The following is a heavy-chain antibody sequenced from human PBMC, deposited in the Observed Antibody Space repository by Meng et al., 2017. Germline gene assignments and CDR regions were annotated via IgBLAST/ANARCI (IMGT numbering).Heavy chain of an antibody. Sequence: LSLTCAASGFTSSSYWMSWVRQAPGKGREWVANIKQDGSEKYYVDSVKGRFTISRDNAKNSLYLQMNSLRAADTAVYYCARDPVILKTYYYDSSGYYPGYYYYGMDVWGQGTTVTVSS. CDR2: IKQDGSEK. CDR1: GFTSSSYW. CDR3: ARDPVILKTYYYDSSGYYPGYYYYGMDV. V-gene: IGHV3-7*01. J-gene: IGHJ6*02. D-gene: IGHD3-22*01.